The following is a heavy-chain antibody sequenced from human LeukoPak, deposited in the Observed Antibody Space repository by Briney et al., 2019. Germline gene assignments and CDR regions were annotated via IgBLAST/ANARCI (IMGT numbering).Heavy chain of an antibody. CDR1: GGTFSSYA. Sequence: SVKVSCKASGGTFSSYAISWVRQAPGQGLEWMGGIIPIFGTANYAQKFQGRVTITTDESTSTAYMELSSLRSEDTAVYYCARARGGSYYRYYFDYWGQGTLVTVSS. D-gene: IGHD1-26*01. J-gene: IGHJ4*02. V-gene: IGHV1-69*05. CDR3: ARARGGSYYRYYFDY. CDR2: IIPIFGTA.